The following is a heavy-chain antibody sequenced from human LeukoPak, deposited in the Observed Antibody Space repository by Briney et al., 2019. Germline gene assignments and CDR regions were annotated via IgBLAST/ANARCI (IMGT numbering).Heavy chain of an antibody. J-gene: IGHJ5*02. Sequence: ASVKVSCKASGYTFTGYYMHWVRQAPGQGLEWMGWINPNSGGTNYAQKFQGRVTMTRDTSISTAYMELSRLRSDDTAVYYCARDRRYGSGSLNWFDPWGQGTLVTVSS. CDR2: INPNSGGT. CDR1: GYTFTGYY. CDR3: ARDRRYGSGSLNWFDP. D-gene: IGHD3-10*01. V-gene: IGHV1-2*02.